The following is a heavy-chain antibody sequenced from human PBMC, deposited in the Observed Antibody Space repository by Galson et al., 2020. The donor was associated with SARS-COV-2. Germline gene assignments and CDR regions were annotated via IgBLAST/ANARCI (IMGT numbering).Heavy chain of an antibody. D-gene: IGHD3-10*01. CDR2: IIQDGSEE. CDR1: GFTFRSYW. V-gene: IGHV3-7*01. J-gene: IGHJ6*03. CDR3: ARNRDNYYHMDV. Sequence: GESLKISCAASGFTFRSYWMSWVRQAPGKGLEWVANIIQDGSEENYVDSVKGRFTISRDNTKNSLYLQMNSLRAEDTAVYYCARNRDNYYHMDVWGKGTTVTVSS.